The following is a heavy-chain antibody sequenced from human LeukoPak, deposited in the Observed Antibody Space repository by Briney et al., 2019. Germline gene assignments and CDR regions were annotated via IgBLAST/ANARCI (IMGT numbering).Heavy chain of an antibody. CDR3: ARQLAAALVPTVAFDI. CDR2: IIPILGIA. D-gene: IGHD6-13*01. CDR1: GGTFSSYA. J-gene: IGHJ3*02. Sequence: SVKVSCKASGGTFSSYAVSWVRQAPGQGLEWMGRIIPILGIANYAQKFQGRVTITADKSTSTAYMELSSLRSEDTAVYYCARQLAAALVPTVAFDIWGQGTMVTVSS. V-gene: IGHV1-69*04.